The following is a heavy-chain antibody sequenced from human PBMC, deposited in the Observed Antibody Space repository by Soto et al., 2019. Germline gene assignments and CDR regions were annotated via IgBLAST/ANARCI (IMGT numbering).Heavy chain of an antibody. D-gene: IGHD6-13*01. V-gene: IGHV3-7*05. CDR1: GFTLSAYW. CDR2: INRDGSKK. Sequence: EVQLEESGGDLVQPGGSLRLSCAASGFTLSAYWMTWVRQAPGKGLEWVANINRDGSKKSYLDSVRGRFTISRGNVGNSLYLQIDSLRADDTALYYCARDVSPGSSSLYLDAFDIWGQGTMVTVSS. J-gene: IGHJ3*02. CDR3: ARDVSPGSSSLYLDAFDI.